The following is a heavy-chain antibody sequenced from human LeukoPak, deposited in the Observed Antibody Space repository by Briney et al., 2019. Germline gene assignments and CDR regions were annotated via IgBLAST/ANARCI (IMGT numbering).Heavy chain of an antibody. Sequence: ASVKVSCKASGYTFTGYYMHWVRQAPGQGLEWMGWINPNSGGTNYVQKFQGRVTMTRDKSISTAYMELYSLRSDDTAVYYCARDPPGVRYGRPIFDFWGQGTLVTVSS. J-gene: IGHJ4*02. V-gene: IGHV1-2*02. CDR3: ARDPPGVRYGRPIFDF. CDR2: INPNSGGT. D-gene: IGHD2-8*01. CDR1: GYTFTGYY.